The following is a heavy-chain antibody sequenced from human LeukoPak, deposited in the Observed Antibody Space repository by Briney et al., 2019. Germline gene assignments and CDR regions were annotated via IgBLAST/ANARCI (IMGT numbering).Heavy chain of an antibody. Sequence: SETLSLTCAVYGGSFSGYYWSWIRQPPGKGLEWIGEINHSGSTNYNPSLKSRVTISVDTSKNQFSLKLSSVTAADTAVYYCARGRQPPGGTVVVPAAPFDYWGQGTLVTVSS. CDR2: INHSGST. V-gene: IGHV4-34*01. D-gene: IGHD2-2*01. CDR1: GGSFSGYY. J-gene: IGHJ4*02. CDR3: ARGRQPPGGTVVVPAAPFDY.